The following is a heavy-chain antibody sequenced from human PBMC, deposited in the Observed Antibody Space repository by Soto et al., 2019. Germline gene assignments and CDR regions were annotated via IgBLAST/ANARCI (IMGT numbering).Heavy chain of an antibody. CDR1: GFTFSNYW. Sequence: QLVESGGGLVQPGGSLRLSCAASGFTFSNYWMPWVRQAPGKGLEWVANIKEDGSEKYYVDSVKGRFTISRDNAKNSLDLQMNSLRAEDTAVDYCARSLDRWFDPWGQGTLVTVSS. CDR2: IKEDGSEK. CDR3: ARSLDRWFDP. J-gene: IGHJ5*02. V-gene: IGHV3-7*01.